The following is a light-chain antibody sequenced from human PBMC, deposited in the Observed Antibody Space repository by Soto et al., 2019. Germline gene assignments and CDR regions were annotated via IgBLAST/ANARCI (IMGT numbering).Light chain of an antibody. CDR3: SSYTISSTCV. J-gene: IGLJ3*02. V-gene: IGLV2-14*01. CDR1: SSDVGGYKY. Sequence: QSVLTQPASVSGSPGQSITISCTGTSSDVGGYKYVSWYQQHPGKAPKLMIYEVSNRPSGVANRFSGSKSGNTASLTISGLQAEDEADYYCSSYTISSTCVFGGGTKLTVL. CDR2: EVS.